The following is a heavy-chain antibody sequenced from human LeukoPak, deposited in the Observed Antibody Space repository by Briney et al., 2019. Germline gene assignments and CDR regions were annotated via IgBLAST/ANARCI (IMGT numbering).Heavy chain of an antibody. CDR1: GVSIDSYH. D-gene: IGHD1-1*01. Sequence: PSETLSLTCSVSGVSIDSYHWSWIRQPPGTGLEWIGYFYYTGSTNYSTSFEGRVTISEDTSKNQISLRLTSVTPADTAVYYCAGRTAATTRHFDYWGQGTLVTVSS. J-gene: IGHJ4*02. CDR3: AGRTAATTRHFDY. CDR2: FYYTGST. V-gene: IGHV4-59*01.